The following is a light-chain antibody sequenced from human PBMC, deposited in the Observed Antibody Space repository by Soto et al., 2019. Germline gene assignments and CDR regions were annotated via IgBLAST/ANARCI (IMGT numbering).Light chain of an antibody. J-gene: IGKJ4*01. V-gene: IGKV3-15*01. CDR3: QQRSNWPLT. CDR1: QSVSSN. Sequence: IGVTQSPATLSVSPGERATLSCRASQSVSSNLAWYQQKPGQAPRLLIYGASTRATDIPARFSGSGSGTEFTLTISSLQSEDFAVYYCQQRSNWPLTFGGGTKVDIK. CDR2: GAS.